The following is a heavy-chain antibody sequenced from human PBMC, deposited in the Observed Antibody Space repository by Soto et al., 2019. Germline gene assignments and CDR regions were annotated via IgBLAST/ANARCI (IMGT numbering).Heavy chain of an antibody. V-gene: IGHV3-30*18. J-gene: IGHJ4*02. CDR2: ISYDGSNK. Sequence: QVQLVESGGGVVQPGRSLRLSCAASGFTFSSYGMHWVRQAPGKGLEWVAVISYDGSNKYYADSVKGRFTISRDNSKNTLYLQMNSLRAEDTAVYYCVKIPYGDYRDYWGQGTLVTVSS. CDR1: GFTFSSYG. D-gene: IGHD4-17*01. CDR3: VKIPYGDYRDY.